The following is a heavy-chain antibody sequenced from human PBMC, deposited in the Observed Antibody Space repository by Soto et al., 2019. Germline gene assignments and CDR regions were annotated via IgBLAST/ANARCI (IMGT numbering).Heavy chain of an antibody. J-gene: IGHJ4*02. CDR1: GFSFSSFA. CDR2: ISDDGASI. CDR3: ARENSVQAWLHHFDH. D-gene: IGHD5-18*01. Sequence: GGSLRLSCEASGFSFSSFAMNWVRQAPGRGLEWVSYISDDGASIYYADSLKGRFTISRDNAKNSLSLQMNNLRAEDTAVYYCARENSVQAWLHHFDHWGLGTLVTVSS. V-gene: IGHV3-48*03.